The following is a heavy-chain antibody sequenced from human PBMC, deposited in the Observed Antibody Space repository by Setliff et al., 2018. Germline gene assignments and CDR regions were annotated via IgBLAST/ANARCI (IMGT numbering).Heavy chain of an antibody. CDR2: INHSGST. J-gene: IGHJ3*02. CDR1: GGSFSGYY. CDR3: TRGPDGYTYQGAFDI. V-gene: IGHV4-34*01. Sequence: SETLSLTCAVYGGSFSGYYWSWIRQPPGKGLEWIGEINHSGSTNYNPSLKSRXTISVXXXXXXXXXXXXXXXAADTAVYYCTRGPDGYTYQGAFDIWGQGTMVTVSS. D-gene: IGHD3-10*01.